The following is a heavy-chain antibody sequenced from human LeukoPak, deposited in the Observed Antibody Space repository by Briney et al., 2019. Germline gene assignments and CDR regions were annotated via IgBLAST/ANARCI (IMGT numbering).Heavy chain of an antibody. D-gene: IGHD4-17*01. J-gene: IGHJ4*02. CDR2: IYHSGST. CDR1: GGSISSSSYY. Sequence: SETLSLTCTVSGGSISSSSYYWGWIRQPPGKGLEWIGYIYHSGSTYYNPSLKSRVTISVDRSKNQFSLNLTSVTAADTAVYYCARGGAMGFFDYWGQGTLVTVSS. CDR3: ARGGAMGFFDY. V-gene: IGHV4-39*07.